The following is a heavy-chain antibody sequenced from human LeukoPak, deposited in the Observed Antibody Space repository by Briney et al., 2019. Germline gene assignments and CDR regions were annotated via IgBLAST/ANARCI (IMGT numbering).Heavy chain of an antibody. D-gene: IGHD7-27*01. CDR1: GFTFDYYW. CDR3: ARDSLGIKIFNY. V-gene: IGHV3-7*01. J-gene: IGHJ4*02. Sequence: GGSLRLSCAASGFTFDYYWMSWVRQTPGKGLEWVANIKQDGSEKYYVDSVKGRFTISRDNAKNSLYLQMNSLGAEDTAVYHCARDSLGIKIFNYWGQGTLVTVSS. CDR2: IKQDGSEK.